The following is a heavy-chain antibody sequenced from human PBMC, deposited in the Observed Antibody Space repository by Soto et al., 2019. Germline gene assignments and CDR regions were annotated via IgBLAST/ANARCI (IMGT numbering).Heavy chain of an antibody. D-gene: IGHD2-21*02. CDR3: ARGPYCGSDCYFGV. Sequence: SETLSLTCTVFGGSISNFYWSWVRQPAGKGLEWIGRIYPSGTTNYNPSLKSRVTMSVDTSENQLSLKLTSVTAADTAVYYCARGPYCGSDCYFGVWGQGALVTVSS. CDR2: IYPSGTT. J-gene: IGHJ4*02. CDR1: GGSISNFY. V-gene: IGHV4-4*07.